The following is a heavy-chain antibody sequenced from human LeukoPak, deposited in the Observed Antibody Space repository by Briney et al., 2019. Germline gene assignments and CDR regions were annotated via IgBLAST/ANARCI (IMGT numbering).Heavy chain of an antibody. V-gene: IGHV3-7*01. CDR3: ASLWLGGI. J-gene: IGHJ4*02. Sequence: GGSLRLSCVASGFTFSKYWMTWVRQAPGKGLEWVANIKEDGSEEYYDDSVKGRFTISRDNAKNSLYLQMNSLSGEDTAIYYCASLWLGGIWGRGTLVTVSS. D-gene: IGHD3-10*01. CDR1: GFTFSKYW. CDR2: IKEDGSEE.